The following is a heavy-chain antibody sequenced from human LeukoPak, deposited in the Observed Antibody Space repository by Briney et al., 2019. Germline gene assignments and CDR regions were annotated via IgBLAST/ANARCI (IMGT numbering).Heavy chain of an antibody. CDR1: GFTLSSYS. J-gene: IGHJ4*02. CDR3: ASASYDNSGYYSGAGARADY. V-gene: IGHV3-48*01. CDR2: IFFSSATV. Sequence: GGSLRHSCAASGFTLSSYSMYGVRPAPGEGLEWVSYIFFSSATVYYAGSVRGGFTISRDNAKNPLYLQMNSLRAEDTAVYYCASASYDNSGYYSGAGARADYWGQGILVTVSS. D-gene: IGHD3-22*01.